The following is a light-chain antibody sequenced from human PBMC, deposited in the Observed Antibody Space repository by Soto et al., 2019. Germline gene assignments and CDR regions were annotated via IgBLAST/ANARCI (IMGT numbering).Light chain of an antibody. Sequence: QSALTQPASVSGSPGQSITISCTGTSSDVGGYNFVSWYQQHPGKAPKLMISDVSNRPSGVSNRFSGSKSGNTASLTISGLQAEDAADYYCSSYSASTNPDVFGSGTKLTVL. CDR1: SSDVGGYNF. V-gene: IGLV2-14*03. CDR2: DVS. J-gene: IGLJ1*01. CDR3: SSYSASTNPDV.